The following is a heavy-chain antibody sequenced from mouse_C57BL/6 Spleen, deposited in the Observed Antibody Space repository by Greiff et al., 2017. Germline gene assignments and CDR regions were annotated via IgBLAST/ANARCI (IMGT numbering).Heavy chain of an antibody. J-gene: IGHJ1*03. CDR2: FHPYNDDT. V-gene: IGHV1-47*01. Sequence: VQLQQSGAELVKPGASVKMSCKASGYTFTTYPIEWMKQNHGKSLEWIGNFHPYNDDTKYNEKFKGKATLTVEKSSSTVYLELSRLTSDDSAVYYCARRYYGSSYDWYFDVWGTGTTGTVSS. D-gene: IGHD1-1*01. CDR1: GYTFTTYP. CDR3: ARRYYGSSYDWYFDV.